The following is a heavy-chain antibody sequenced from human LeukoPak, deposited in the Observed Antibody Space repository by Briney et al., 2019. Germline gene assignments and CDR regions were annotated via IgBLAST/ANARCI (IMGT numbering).Heavy chain of an antibody. J-gene: IGHJ4*02. Sequence: SQTLSLTCTVSGGSISSGDYYWSWIRQPPGKGLEWIGYIYYSGSTYYNPSLKSRVTISVDTSKNQFSLKLSSVTATDAAIYYCERERSSSSDYWGQGTLVTVSS. CDR1: GGSISSGDYY. CDR2: IYYSGST. CDR3: ERERSSSSDY. V-gene: IGHV4-30-4*08. D-gene: IGHD6-6*01.